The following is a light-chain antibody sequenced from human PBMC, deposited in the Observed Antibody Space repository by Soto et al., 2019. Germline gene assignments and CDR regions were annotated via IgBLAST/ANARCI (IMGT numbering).Light chain of an antibody. Sequence: EIVLTQSPGTLSLSPGESATLSCRASQSVDSRFLAWYQQKPGQAPRLLMYGASTRATGIPDGFSGSGSGEDFTVRIRRVEPEDFAGYDCQRYFSSRTLGQGTKVEIK. CDR1: QSVDSRF. CDR3: QRYFSSRT. CDR2: GAS. J-gene: IGKJ1*01. V-gene: IGKV3-20*01.